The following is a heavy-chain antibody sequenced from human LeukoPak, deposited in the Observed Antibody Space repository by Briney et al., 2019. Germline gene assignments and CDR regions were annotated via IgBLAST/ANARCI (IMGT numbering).Heavy chain of an antibody. CDR2: ISGSGGST. Sequence: PGGSLRLSCAASGFTFSSYTMSWVRQAPGKGLEWVSAISGSGGSTYYADSVKGRFTISRDNSKNTLYLQMNSLRAEDTAVYYCAKAGGWIQLWSAYWGQGTLVTVSS. J-gene: IGHJ4*02. D-gene: IGHD5-18*01. CDR3: AKAGGWIQLWSAY. CDR1: GFTFSSYT. V-gene: IGHV3-23*01.